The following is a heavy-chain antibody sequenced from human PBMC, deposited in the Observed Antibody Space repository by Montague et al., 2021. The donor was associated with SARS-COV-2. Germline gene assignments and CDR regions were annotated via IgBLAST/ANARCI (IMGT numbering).Heavy chain of an antibody. D-gene: IGHD2-8*01. CDR2: VDHRGSS. V-gene: IGHV4-34*01. J-gene: IGHJ4*02. CDR1: GGSFSDYY. Sequence: SETLSLTCAVYGGSFSDYYWTWIRQAPGKGLEWIGEVDHRGSSSYNPSLQSRLTISVDRSKNQFSLRLSSVTVADTAVYFCARQLPSYCATNKCYPYYFDGWGQGALVTVSS. CDR3: ARQLPSYCATNKCYPYYFDG.